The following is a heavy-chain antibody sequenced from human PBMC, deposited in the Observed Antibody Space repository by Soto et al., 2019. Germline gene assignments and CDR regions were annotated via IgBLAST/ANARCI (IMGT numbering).Heavy chain of an antibody. Sequence: QVQLVESGGGVVQPGRSLRLSCAASGFTFSSYGMHWVRQAPGKGLEWVAVIWYDGNNKYLADSVKGRFTISRDNSKSTLYLQMNRLRAEDTAVYYCARELNTVTTRDAFDIWGQGTMVTVSS. V-gene: IGHV3-33*01. CDR1: GFTFSSYG. J-gene: IGHJ3*02. CDR2: IWYDGNNK. D-gene: IGHD4-17*01. CDR3: ARELNTVTTRDAFDI.